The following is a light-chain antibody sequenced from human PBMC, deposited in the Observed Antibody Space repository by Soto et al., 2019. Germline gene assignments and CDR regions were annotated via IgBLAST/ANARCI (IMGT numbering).Light chain of an antibody. J-gene: IGKJ1*01. CDR3: QQYNNWPSV. V-gene: IGKV3-15*01. CDR1: QSVSSN. Sequence: IVMTQSPATLSVSPGERATLSCRASQSVSSNLAWYQQKPGQAPRLLIYGASTRATGIPARFSGSGSGTEFTLTISSLQSEDFAVYYCQQYNNWPSVFGQGTKVEIK. CDR2: GAS.